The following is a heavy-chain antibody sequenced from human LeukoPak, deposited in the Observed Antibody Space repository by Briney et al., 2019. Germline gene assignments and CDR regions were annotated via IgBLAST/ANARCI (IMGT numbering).Heavy chain of an antibody. CDR3: ASTPFSVWFGELFSWFDP. V-gene: IGHV4-38-2*02. CDR2: LYYTGST. Sequence: SETLSLTCTVSGYSISSGWYWGWIRQPPRRGLEWIASLYYTGSTSYNPSLQSRVTMSVDTSNNQFSLKLNSVTAADTAVYYCASTPFSVWFGELFSWFDPWGQGTLVTVSS. D-gene: IGHD3-10*01. CDR1: GYSISSGWY. J-gene: IGHJ5*02.